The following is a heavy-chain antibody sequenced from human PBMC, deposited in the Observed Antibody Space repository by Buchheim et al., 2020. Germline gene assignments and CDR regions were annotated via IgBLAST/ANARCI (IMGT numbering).Heavy chain of an antibody. Sequence: QVQLVESGGGVVQPGRSLRLSCAASGFTFSSYGMHWVRQAPGKGLEWVAVISYDGSNKYYADSVKGRFTISRDNSKNTPYLQMNSLRAEDTAVYYCAKDRFWGFGESHFDYWGQGTL. V-gene: IGHV3-30*18. CDR1: GFTFSSYG. CDR3: AKDRFWGFGESHFDY. D-gene: IGHD3-10*01. CDR2: ISYDGSNK. J-gene: IGHJ4*02.